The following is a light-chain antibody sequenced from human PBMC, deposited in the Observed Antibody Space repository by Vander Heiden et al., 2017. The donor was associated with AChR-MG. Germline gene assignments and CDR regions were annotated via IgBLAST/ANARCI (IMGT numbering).Light chain of an antibody. CDR1: QSIVSW. Sequence: DIQMTQSPSTLSASVGETVTIPRRASQSIVSWLAWYQQKPGKAPRLVISKASSLENGVPSRFSGSGSGTEFSLTISSLQPDDFATYYCQQYKDSWTFGQGTKVEIK. V-gene: IGKV1-5*03. CDR3: QQYKDSWT. CDR2: KAS. J-gene: IGKJ1*01.